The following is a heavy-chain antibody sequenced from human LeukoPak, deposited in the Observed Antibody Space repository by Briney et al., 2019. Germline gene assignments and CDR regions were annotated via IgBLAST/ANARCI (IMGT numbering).Heavy chain of an antibody. V-gene: IGHV3-23*01. J-gene: IGHJ4*02. Sequence: GGSLRLSCAASGFMFSNYAMSWVRQAPGRGLEWVSAVKTSAGDTYYADSVKGRFTISRDNSKSTVYLQMNSLRAEDTAVYYCASREIIRWGQGTLVTVSS. CDR1: GFMFSNYA. D-gene: IGHD1-26*01. CDR2: VKTSAGDT. CDR3: ASREIIR.